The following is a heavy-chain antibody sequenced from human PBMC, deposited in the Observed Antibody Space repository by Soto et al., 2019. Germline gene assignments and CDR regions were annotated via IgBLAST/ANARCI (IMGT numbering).Heavy chain of an antibody. V-gene: IGHV3-33*01. Sequence: GGSLRLSCAASGFTFSSYGMHWVRQAPGKGLEWVAVIWYDGSNKYYADSVKGRFTISRDNSKITLYLQMNSLRAEDTAVYYCARISTGYSSSSTTSDYWGQGTLVTVSS. D-gene: IGHD6-6*01. CDR1: GFTFSSYG. J-gene: IGHJ4*02. CDR3: ARISTGYSSSSTTSDY. CDR2: IWYDGSNK.